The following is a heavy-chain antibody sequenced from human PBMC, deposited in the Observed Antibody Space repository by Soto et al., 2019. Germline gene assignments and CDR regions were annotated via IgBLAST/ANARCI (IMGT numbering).Heavy chain of an antibody. D-gene: IGHD6-13*01. V-gene: IGHV3-23*01. Sequence: GGSLRLSCAASGFTFSSYAMSWVRQAPGKGLEWVSGVSGSGGSTYYADSVKGRLTISRDNSKNTLYLQMNSLRAEDTAMYFCAKSTGSSWSHFDCWGQGTLVTVSS. CDR1: GFTFSSYA. J-gene: IGHJ4*02. CDR3: AKSTGSSWSHFDC. CDR2: VSGSGGST.